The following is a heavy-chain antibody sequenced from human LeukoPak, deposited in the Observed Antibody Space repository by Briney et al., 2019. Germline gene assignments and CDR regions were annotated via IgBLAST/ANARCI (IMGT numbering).Heavy chain of an antibody. CDR2: INHSGST. D-gene: IGHD4-23*01. Sequence: SETLSLTCAVYGGSFSGYYWSWIRQPPGKGLEWIGEINHSGSTNYNPSLKSRVTISVDTSKNQFSLKLSSVTAADTAVYYCARGRFTVVTSDYWHFDLWGRGTLVTVSS. J-gene: IGHJ2*01. V-gene: IGHV4-34*01. CDR3: ARGRFTVVTSDYWHFDL. CDR1: GGSFSGYY.